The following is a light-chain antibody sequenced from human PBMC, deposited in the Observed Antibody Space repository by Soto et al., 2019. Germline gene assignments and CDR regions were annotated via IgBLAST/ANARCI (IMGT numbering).Light chain of an antibody. Sequence: EIVMTQSPATLSVSPGERATLSCRASQSVSSNLAWYQQKPAQAPRLLLYGASTSATGIPARFSGSGSGTEFTLTISSLQSEDFAVYYCQQYNNWPPKFTFGPGTKLDIK. CDR2: GAS. CDR1: QSVSSN. CDR3: QQYNNWPPKFT. V-gene: IGKV3-15*01. J-gene: IGKJ3*01.